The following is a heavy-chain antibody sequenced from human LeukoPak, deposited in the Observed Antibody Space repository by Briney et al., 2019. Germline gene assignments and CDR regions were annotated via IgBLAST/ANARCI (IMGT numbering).Heavy chain of an antibody. V-gene: IGHV3-21*01. D-gene: IGHD3-22*01. Sequence: GGSLRLSCAASGFTFSSYSMNWVRQAPGKGLEWVSSISSSSSYIYYADSVKGRFTISRDNAKNSLYLQMNSLRAEDTAVYYCARGRDYYDSSGYYFPYNWFDPWGQGTLVTVSS. CDR3: ARGRDYYDSSGYYFPYNWFDP. CDR2: ISSSSSYI. J-gene: IGHJ5*02. CDR1: GFTFSSYS.